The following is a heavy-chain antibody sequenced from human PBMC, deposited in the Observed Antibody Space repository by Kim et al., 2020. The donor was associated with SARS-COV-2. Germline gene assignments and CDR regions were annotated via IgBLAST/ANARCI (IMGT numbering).Heavy chain of an antibody. CDR2: MNPNSGNT. D-gene: IGHD2-21*01. Sequence: ASVKVSCKASGYTFTSYDINWVRQATGQGLEWMGWMNPNSGNTGYAQKFQGRVTMTRNTSISTAYMELSSLRSEDTAVYYCAGGLLEHIVVVNAKYYYYGMDVGGQGTRDPVSS. V-gene: IGHV1-8*01. J-gene: IGHJ6*02. CDR1: GYTFTSYD. CDR3: AGGLLEHIVVVNAKYYYYGMDV.